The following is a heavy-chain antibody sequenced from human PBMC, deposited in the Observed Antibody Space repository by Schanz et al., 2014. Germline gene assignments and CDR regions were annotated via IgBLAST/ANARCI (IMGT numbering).Heavy chain of an antibody. Sequence: VQLLESGGGLVQPGGSLRLSCAASGFTLSSYAMHWVRQAPGKGLEWVAVISYDGSNKYYADSVEGRFTISRDNSRNTLYLQMNSLRTEDTAVYYCASPSGYSDYGTYFDFWGQGTLVTVSS. V-gene: IGHV3-30-3*01. CDR3: ASPSGYSDYGTYFDF. CDR2: ISYDGSNK. CDR1: GFTLSSYA. J-gene: IGHJ4*02. D-gene: IGHD5-12*01.